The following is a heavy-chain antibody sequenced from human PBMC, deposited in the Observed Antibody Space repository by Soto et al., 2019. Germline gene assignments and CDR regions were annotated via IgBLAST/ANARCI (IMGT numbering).Heavy chain of an antibody. D-gene: IGHD6-6*01. CDR1: GYSFTIYW. Sequence: PGESLKISCQGSGYSFTIYWIGWVRQMPGKGLEWMGIIYPGDSDTRYSPSFQGQVTISADKSISTAYLQWSSLKASDTAMYYCARGPHARAVIAARRHDYFGMDVWGQGTTVTDSS. CDR2: IYPGDSDT. V-gene: IGHV5-51*01. J-gene: IGHJ6*02. CDR3: ARGPHARAVIAARRHDYFGMDV.